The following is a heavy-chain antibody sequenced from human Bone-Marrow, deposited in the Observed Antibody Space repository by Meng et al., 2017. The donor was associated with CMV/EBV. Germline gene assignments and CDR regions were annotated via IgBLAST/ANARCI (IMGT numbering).Heavy chain of an antibody. V-gene: IGHV3-21*04. CDR3: AKDILGGQLVSGVFDY. Sequence: GGSLRLSCAASGFTFISYGMHWVRQAPGKGLEWVSSISSSSSYIYYADSVKGRFTISRDNAKNSLYLQMNSLRAEDTAVYYCAKDILGGQLVSGVFDYWGQGTLVTVSS. CDR1: GFTFISYG. CDR2: ISSSSSYI. J-gene: IGHJ4*02. D-gene: IGHD6-6*01.